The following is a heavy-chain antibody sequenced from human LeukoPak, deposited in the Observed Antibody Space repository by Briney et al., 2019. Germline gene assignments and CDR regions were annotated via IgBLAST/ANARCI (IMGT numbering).Heavy chain of an antibody. J-gene: IGHJ4*02. Sequence: TSETLSLTCTVSGGSISSSSYYWGWIRQPPGKGLEWIGSVYYSGSTYYNPSLKSRVTISVDTSKKQFSLKLSSVTAADTAVYYCARVCSSASCHIDYWGQGTLVTVSS. D-gene: IGHD2-2*02. V-gene: IGHV4-39*01. CDR1: GGSISSSSYY. CDR3: ARVCSSASCHIDY. CDR2: VYYSGST.